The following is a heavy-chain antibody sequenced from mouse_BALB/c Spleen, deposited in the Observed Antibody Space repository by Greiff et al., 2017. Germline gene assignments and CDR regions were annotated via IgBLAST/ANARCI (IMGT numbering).Heavy chain of an antibody. J-gene: IGHJ1*01. V-gene: IGHV1-5*01. D-gene: IGHD2-2*01. CDR2: IYPGNSDT. CDR3: TRGEGYVLDFDV. Sequence: SGTVLARPGASVKMSCKASGYTFTSYWMHWVKQRPGQGLEWIGAIYPGNSDTSYNQKFKGKAKLTAVTSTSTAYMELSSLTNEDSAVYYCTRGEGYVLDFDVWGAGTTVTVSS. CDR1: GYTFTSYW.